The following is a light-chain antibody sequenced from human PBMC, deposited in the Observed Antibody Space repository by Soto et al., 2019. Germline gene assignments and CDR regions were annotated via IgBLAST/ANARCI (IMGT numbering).Light chain of an antibody. J-gene: IGKJ1*01. CDR1: QSVSSAY. V-gene: IGKV3-20*01. Sequence: EIVLTQSPGTLSLSPGERATLSCRASQSVSSAYLAWYQHKPGQPPTLLIYAASSRVTGIPDRFSGSGSGTDFTLTISRLEPEDFAVYYCQQDCSSSTWPFGQGTKVEIK. CDR2: AAS. CDR3: QQDCSSSTWP.